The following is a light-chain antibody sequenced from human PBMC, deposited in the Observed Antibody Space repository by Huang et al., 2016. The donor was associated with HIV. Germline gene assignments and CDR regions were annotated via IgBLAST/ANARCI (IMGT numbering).Light chain of an antibody. CDR1: QSIRKF. CDR3: QQTDNTPRT. Sequence: DIQMTQSPSSLSGSVGDRFTIACRASQSIRKFLNWYQQKPGEAPKLLMHSASSLLSGVPARFSGSGSGTDFTLTITSLQPEDFATYYCQQTDNTPRTFGQGTKVVIK. V-gene: IGKV1-39*01. CDR2: SAS. J-gene: IGKJ1*01.